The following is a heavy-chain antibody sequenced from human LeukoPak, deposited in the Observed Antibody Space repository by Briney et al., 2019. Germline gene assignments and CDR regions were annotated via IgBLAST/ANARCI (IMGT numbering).Heavy chain of an antibody. CDR2: IYYSGST. Sequence: PSETLSLTCTVSGGSICSSSYYWGWIRQPPGKGLEWIGSIYYSGSTYYNPSLKSRVTISVDTSKNQFSLKLSSVTAADTAVYYCAGPSCGGDCYSGFDYWGQGTLVTVSS. CDR1: GGSICSSSYY. D-gene: IGHD2-21*01. J-gene: IGHJ4*02. V-gene: IGHV4-39*01. CDR3: AGPSCGGDCYSGFDY.